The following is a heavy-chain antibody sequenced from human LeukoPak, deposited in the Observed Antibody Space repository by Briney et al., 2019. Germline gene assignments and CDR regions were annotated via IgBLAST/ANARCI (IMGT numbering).Heavy chain of an antibody. CDR3: ANSGYSYGRTFDY. D-gene: IGHD5-18*01. Sequence: ASVKVSCKVSGYTFTDYYMHWVQQAPGKRLEWMGLVDPEDGETIYAEKFQGRVTITADTSTDTAYMELSSLRSEDTAVYYCANSGYSYGRTFDYWGQGTLVTVSS. CDR1: GYTFTDYY. CDR2: VDPEDGET. J-gene: IGHJ4*02. V-gene: IGHV1-69-2*01.